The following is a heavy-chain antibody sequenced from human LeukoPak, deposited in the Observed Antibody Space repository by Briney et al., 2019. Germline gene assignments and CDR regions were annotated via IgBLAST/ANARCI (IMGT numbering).Heavy chain of an antibody. J-gene: IGHJ4*02. CDR1: GYSFTSYW. V-gene: IGHV5-51*01. Sequence: GESLKISCKGSGYSFTSYWIGWVRQMPGKGLEWMGIIYPGDSDTRYSPSFQGQVTISADKSISTAYLQWSSLKASDTAIYYCARQTGYCSGGSCYPNFDYWGQGTLVTVSS. CDR2: IYPGDSDT. CDR3: ARQTGYCSGGSCYPNFDY. D-gene: IGHD2-15*01.